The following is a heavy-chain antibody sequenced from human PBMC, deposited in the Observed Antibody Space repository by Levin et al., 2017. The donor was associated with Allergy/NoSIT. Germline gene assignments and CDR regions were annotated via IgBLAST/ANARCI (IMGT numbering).Heavy chain of an antibody. D-gene: IGHD2-15*01. J-gene: IGHJ3*02. CDR3: AKEFRRYCSGGSCYSALGAFDI. CDR2: ISYDGSNK. Sequence: LSLTCAASGFTFSSSGMHWVRQAPGKGLEWVAVISYDGSNKYYADSVKGRFTISRDNSKNTLYLQMNSLRAEDTAVYYCAKEFRRYCSGGSCYSALGAFDIWGQGTMVTVSS. V-gene: IGHV3-30*18. CDR1: GFTFSSSG.